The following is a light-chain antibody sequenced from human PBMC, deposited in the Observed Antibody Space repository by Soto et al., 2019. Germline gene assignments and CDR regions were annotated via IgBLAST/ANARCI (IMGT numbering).Light chain of an antibody. CDR3: QSYDSSLRVV. J-gene: IGLJ3*02. Sequence: QSVLTQPPSVSGAPGQRVTVSCTGSSSNIGAGYDVYWYLQLPGTAPKLLIYGNNNRPSGVPDRFSVSKSGTSASLAITGIQAEDEADYYCQSYDSSLRVVFGGGTKLTVL. CDR2: GNN. CDR1: SSNIGAGYD. V-gene: IGLV1-40*01.